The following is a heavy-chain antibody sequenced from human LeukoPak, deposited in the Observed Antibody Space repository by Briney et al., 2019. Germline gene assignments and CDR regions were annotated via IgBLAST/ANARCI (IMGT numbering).Heavy chain of an antibody. CDR3: VRARLISIENFFDY. CDR2: TSRGGSDI. D-gene: IGHD2-21*01. Sequence: GGSLRLSCVTSGFTFSNHEMNWVRQAPGKGLEWVAYTSRGGSDISYADSAKGRFTISSDIASNTLYLQMNSLRVEDTAVYFCVRARLISIENFFDYWGQGTLVTVSS. CDR1: GFTFSNHE. J-gene: IGHJ4*02. V-gene: IGHV3-48*03.